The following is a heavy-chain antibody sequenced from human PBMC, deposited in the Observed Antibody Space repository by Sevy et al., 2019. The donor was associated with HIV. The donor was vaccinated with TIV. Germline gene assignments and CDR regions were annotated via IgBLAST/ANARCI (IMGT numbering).Heavy chain of an antibody. V-gene: IGHV4-30-4*01. Sequence: SETLSLTCTVSGGSISSGDYYWSWIRQPPGKGLEWIGYIYYSGSTYYNPSLKSRVTISVDTSKNQFSLKLSSVTAADTAVYYCARGIGYELKSSGWYNYFDYWGQGTLVTVSS. CDR1: GGSISSGDYY. CDR2: IYYSGST. J-gene: IGHJ4*02. D-gene: IGHD6-19*01. CDR3: ARGIGYELKSSGWYNYFDY.